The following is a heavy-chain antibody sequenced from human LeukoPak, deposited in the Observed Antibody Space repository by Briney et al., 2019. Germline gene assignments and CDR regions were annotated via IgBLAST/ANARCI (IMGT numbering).Heavy chain of an antibody. CDR2: ISADSGNT. Sequence: ASVKVSCKASGYNFGIFGMSWVRQAPGQGLEXXXWISADSGNTNYAQKLQGRVTMTTDTSTSTAYLELASLRSDDTAVYYCARVGVVVPAAWFDPWGQGTLVTVSS. CDR1: GYNFGIFG. V-gene: IGHV1-18*01. D-gene: IGHD2-2*01. CDR3: ARVGVVVPAAWFDP. J-gene: IGHJ5*02.